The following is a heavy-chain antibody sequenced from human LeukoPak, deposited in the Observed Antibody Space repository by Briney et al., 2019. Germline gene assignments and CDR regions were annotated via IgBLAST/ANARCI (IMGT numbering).Heavy chain of an antibody. CDR3: ARGRYLTTSGGAAAGFLDY. CDR1: GGSFSGYY. Sequence: IPSETLSLTCAVSGGSFSGYYWNWIRQSPGKGLEWIGEINHSGSTHYNPSLKSRVTISVDTSQKQFSLRLTSVTAADTAVYYCARGRYLTTSGGAAAGFLDYWGQGSLVTVST. V-gene: IGHV4-34*01. CDR2: INHSGST. D-gene: IGHD6-13*01. J-gene: IGHJ4*02.